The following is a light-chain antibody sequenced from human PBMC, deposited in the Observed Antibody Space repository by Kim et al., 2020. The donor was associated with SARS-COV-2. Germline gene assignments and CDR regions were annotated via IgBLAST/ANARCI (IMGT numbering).Light chain of an antibody. J-gene: IGKJ1*01. V-gene: IGKV3-20*01. CDR3: QQYGNSPWT. CDR1: QSVTTNY. CDR2: DTS. Sequence: DIVLTQSPGPLSLSPGERATLSCRASQSVTTNYLAWYQQKPGLSPRLLMYDTSNRAIGIPDRFSGSGSGTDFTLIIDRLEPEDFAVYYCQQYGNSPWTFGQGTKVDIK.